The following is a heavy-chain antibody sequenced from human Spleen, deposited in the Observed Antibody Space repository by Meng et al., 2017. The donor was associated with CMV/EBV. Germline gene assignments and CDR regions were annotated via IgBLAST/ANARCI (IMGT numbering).Heavy chain of an antibody. CDR2: TNQDGSEK. D-gene: IGHD3-3*01. CDR3: ARDERFITIFGVVHWYFDL. V-gene: IGHV3-7*01. J-gene: IGHJ2*01. CDR1: RFSLSRYW. Sequence: GESLKISCVASRFSLSRYWMSWVRQAPGKGLEWVANTNQDGSEKYYVDSVKGRFTISRDDATKSLYLQMDNLRVDDTATYYCARDERFITIFGVVHWYFDLWGRGTLVTVSS.